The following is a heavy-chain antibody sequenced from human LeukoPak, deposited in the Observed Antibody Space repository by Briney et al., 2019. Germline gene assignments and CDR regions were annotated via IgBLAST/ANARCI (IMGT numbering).Heavy chain of an antibody. CDR3: AKFPSSHIVVVVAAT. Sequence: SGGSLRLSCAASGFTFSSYGMSWVRQAPGKGLEWVSALSGSGVNTYYADSVKGRFTISRDNSKQTLYLQMNSLRPEDTAIYYCAKFPSSHIVVVVAATWGQGTLVTVSS. CDR2: LSGSGVNT. CDR1: GFTFSSYG. D-gene: IGHD2-15*01. J-gene: IGHJ5*02. V-gene: IGHV3-23*01.